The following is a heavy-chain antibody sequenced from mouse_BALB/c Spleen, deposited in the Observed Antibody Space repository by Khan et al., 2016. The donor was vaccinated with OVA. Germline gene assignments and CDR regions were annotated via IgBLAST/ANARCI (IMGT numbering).Heavy chain of an antibody. CDR3: ARSGGNFHWYFDV. V-gene: IGHV5-17*02. J-gene: IGHJ1*01. CDR2: ISSGSSTI. Sequence: EVRLVESGGGLVQPGGSRKLSCAASGFTFSSFGIHWVRQAPKKGLEWVAYISSGSSTIYYVDTVKGRFTISRDIPKNTLFLHMTSLRSEDTAMYYCARSGGNFHWYFDVWGAGTSVTVSS. D-gene: IGHD2-1*01. CDR1: GFTFSSFG.